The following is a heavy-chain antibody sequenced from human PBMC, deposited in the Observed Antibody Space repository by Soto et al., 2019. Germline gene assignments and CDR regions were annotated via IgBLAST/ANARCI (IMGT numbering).Heavy chain of an antibody. Sequence: ASETLSLTCAVYGGSFSGYYWTWIRQPPGTGLEWIGEINHSGSTNYNPSLKSRVTISVDTSKNQFSLKLTSVTAADTAVYYCARDKITGLFDSWGQGTLVTVS. D-gene: IGHD2-8*02. CDR2: INHSGST. CDR1: GGSFSGYY. J-gene: IGHJ4*02. V-gene: IGHV4-34*01. CDR3: ARDKITGLFDS.